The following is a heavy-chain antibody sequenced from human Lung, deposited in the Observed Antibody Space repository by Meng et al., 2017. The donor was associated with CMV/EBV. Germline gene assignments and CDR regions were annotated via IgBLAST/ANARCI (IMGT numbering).Heavy chain of an antibody. D-gene: IGHD6-13*01. Sequence: GSXKISCAASGFTFDDYGVSWVRQVPGKGLEWVSGINWNGDSTGYADSVKGRFTISRDNAKNSLYLQMNSLRAEDTALYHCARGGSSSWRQGVFDYWGQGTLVTFSS. CDR2: INWNGDST. V-gene: IGHV3-20*01. CDR1: GFTFDDYG. J-gene: IGHJ4*02. CDR3: ARGGSSSWRQGVFDY.